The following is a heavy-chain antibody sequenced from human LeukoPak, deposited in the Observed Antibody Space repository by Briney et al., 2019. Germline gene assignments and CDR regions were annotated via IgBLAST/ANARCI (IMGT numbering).Heavy chain of an antibody. J-gene: IGHJ5*02. Sequence: PGGSLRLSCAASGFTFSDYYMSWIRQAPGKGLEWVSYISNSGTTIYYADSVKGRFTISRDNAKNSLYLQMNSLRAEDTAIYYCARDGDFWSGYSLQFDPWGQGTLVTVSS. CDR3: ARDGDFWSGYSLQFDP. D-gene: IGHD3-3*01. V-gene: IGHV3-11*01. CDR2: ISNSGTTI. CDR1: GFTFSDYY.